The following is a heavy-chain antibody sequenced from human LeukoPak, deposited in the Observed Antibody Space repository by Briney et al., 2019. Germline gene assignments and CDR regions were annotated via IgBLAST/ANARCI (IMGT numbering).Heavy chain of an antibody. J-gene: IGHJ4*02. V-gene: IGHV3-23*01. CDR2: ISSSGGST. CDR1: GFTFSRYA. Sequence: PGESLRLSCATSGFTFSRYAMTWVRQAPGKGLEWVSAISSSGGSTYYADSVKGRFTISRDNSKNTLYLQMNSLRAEDTAVYYCAKDIGSSRTINWGQGTLVTVSS. D-gene: IGHD6-6*01. CDR3: AKDIGSSRTIN.